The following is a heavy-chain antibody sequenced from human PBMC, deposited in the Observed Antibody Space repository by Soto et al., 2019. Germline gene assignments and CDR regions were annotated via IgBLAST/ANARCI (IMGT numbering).Heavy chain of an antibody. CDR1: GYTFTTYG. V-gene: IGHV1-18*01. J-gene: IGHJ3*02. CDR3: ARVGNTVADAFDI. Sequence: QVQLVQSGAEVKKPGASVKVSCKASGYTFTTYGLSWVRQAPGQGLEWMGWSSPYNGNTTYAQKLQARVTMTTDTSTTTAYMELRSLRSDDTAVYYCARVGNTVADAFDIWGQGTMVTVSS. D-gene: IGHD4-17*01. CDR2: SSPYNGNT.